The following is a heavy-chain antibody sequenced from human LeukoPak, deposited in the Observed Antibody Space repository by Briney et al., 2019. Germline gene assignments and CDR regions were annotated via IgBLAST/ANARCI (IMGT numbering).Heavy chain of an antibody. CDR2: INPNSGGT. D-gene: IGHD3-10*01. CDR1: GYTFTGYY. V-gene: IGHV1-2*02. Sequence: GASVKVSCKASGYTFTGYYMHWVRQAPGQGLEWMGWINPNSGGTNYAQKFQGRVTMTRNTSISTAYMELSSLRSEDTAVYYCARLTYYYGSGSYGWFDPWGQGTLVTVSS. CDR3: ARLTYYYGSGSYGWFDP. J-gene: IGHJ5*02.